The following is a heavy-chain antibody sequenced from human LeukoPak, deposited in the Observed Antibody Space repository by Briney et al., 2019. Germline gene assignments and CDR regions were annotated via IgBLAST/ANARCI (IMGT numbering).Heavy chain of an antibody. CDR3: TREYCSSTSCYNY. V-gene: IGHV3-73*01. D-gene: IGHD2-2*02. Sequence: GGSLRLSCAASGFTFSGSAMHWVRQASGKGLEWVGRIRSKANSYATAYAASVKGRFTISRDDSKNTAYLQMNSLKTEDTAVYYCTREYCSSTSCYNYWGQGTLVTVST. CDR2: IRSKANSYAT. CDR1: GFTFSGSA. J-gene: IGHJ4*02.